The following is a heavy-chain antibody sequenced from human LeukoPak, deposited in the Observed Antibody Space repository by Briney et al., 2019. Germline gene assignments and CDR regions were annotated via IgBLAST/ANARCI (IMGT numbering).Heavy chain of an antibody. V-gene: IGHV1-69*04. J-gene: IGHJ4*02. CDR2: IIPILGIA. CDR3: ARDYYDFWSGYSSFDY. CDR1: GGTFSSYA. Sequence: GASVKVSCKASGGTFSSYAISWVRQAPGQGLEWMGRIIPILGIANYAQKFQGRVTITADKSTSTAYMELSSLKSEDTAVYYCARDYYDFWSGYSSFDYWGQGTLVTVSS. D-gene: IGHD3-3*01.